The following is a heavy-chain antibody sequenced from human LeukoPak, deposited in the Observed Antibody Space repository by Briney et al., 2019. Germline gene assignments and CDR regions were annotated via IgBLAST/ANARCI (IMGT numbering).Heavy chain of an antibody. CDR1: GFSFSGSA. CDR2: IRSKANRYGT. D-gene: IGHD3-22*01. V-gene: IGHV3-73*01. CDR3: TRVYYDSSGYYRVFDY. J-gene: IGHJ4*02. Sequence: GGCLKLSCAASGFSFSGSATHWVRQASGKGLEWVGRIRSKANRYGTAYAASVNGRFTISRDDSKNTAYLQMNSMKTEDTAVYYCTRVYYDSSGYYRVFDYWGQGTLVTVSS.